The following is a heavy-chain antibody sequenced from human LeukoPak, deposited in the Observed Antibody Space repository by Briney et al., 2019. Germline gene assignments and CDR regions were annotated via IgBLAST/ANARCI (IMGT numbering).Heavy chain of an antibody. D-gene: IGHD4-17*01. Sequence: GGSLSLSCAASGFTFTTYAASWVSQAQGKGLEWLSAIRGSGGSTYYADSVKDRFTISRDNSKNTLYLQMNSLRAEDTAVYYCAKDVRGYGYGLFDYWGQGTLVTVSS. J-gene: IGHJ4*02. CDR3: AKDVRGYGYGLFDY. CDR1: GFTFTTYA. CDR2: IRGSGGST. V-gene: IGHV3-23*01.